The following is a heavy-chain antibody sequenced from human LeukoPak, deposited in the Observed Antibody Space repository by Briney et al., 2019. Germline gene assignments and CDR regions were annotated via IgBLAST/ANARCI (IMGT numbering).Heavy chain of an antibody. V-gene: IGHV1-69*05. CDR1: GGTFSSYA. J-gene: IGHJ4*02. D-gene: IGHD5-12*01. CDR2: IIPIFGTA. Sequence: ASVKVSCKASGGTFSSYAISWVRQAPGQGLGWMGGIIPIFGTANYAQKFQGRVTITTDESTSTAYMELSSLRSEDTAVYYCARAGDGGYGLWGQGTLVTVSS. CDR3: ARAGDGGYGL.